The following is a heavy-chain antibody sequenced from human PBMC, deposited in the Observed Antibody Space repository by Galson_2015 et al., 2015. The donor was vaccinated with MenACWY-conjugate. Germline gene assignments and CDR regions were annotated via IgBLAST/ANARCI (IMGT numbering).Heavy chain of an antibody. CDR3: ARHDRTAPARSGAFDI. CDR2: IYYRGST. D-gene: IGHD2-2*01. CDR1: GGSISSSSYY. Sequence: ETLSLTCTVSGGSISSSSYYWDWIRQPPGRGLEWIGTIYYRGSTHYNSSLKSRVTISVDTSQNQFSLNLSSVTAADTAMYYCARHDRTAPARSGAFDIWGRGTMVTVSS. J-gene: IGHJ3*02. V-gene: IGHV4-39*01.